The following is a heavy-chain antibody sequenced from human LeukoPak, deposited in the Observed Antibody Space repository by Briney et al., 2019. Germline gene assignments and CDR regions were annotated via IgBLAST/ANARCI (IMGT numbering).Heavy chain of an antibody. CDR1: GNTFSIYF. Sequence: ASVTVSCKSSGNTFSIYFIHWVRQAPGHGLEWMGIISPSGGTTSYAQEFQGRVTMTRDTSTSTVYMELSSLRSEDTAVYYCGRVTLYAFDIWGQGTMVTVSS. D-gene: IGHD4-23*01. CDR3: GRVTLYAFDI. J-gene: IGHJ3*02. V-gene: IGHV1-46*01. CDR2: ISPSGGTT.